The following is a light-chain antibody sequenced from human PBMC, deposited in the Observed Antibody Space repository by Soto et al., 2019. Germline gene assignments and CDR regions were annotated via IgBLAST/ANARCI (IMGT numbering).Light chain of an antibody. Sequence: IVMTQSPATLSVSPGESATLSCRASQSISNNLAWYQHKPGQAPRLLIYGVSTRATGIQARFSGSGSGTEFTLTISSLQSEDFAVYYCQQYNTWPPYTFGQGTKLEIK. CDR2: GVS. V-gene: IGKV3-15*01. J-gene: IGKJ2*01. CDR3: QQYNTWPPYT. CDR1: QSISNN.